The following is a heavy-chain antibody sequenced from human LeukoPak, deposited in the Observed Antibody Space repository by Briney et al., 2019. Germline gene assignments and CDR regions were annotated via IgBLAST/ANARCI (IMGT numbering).Heavy chain of an antibody. V-gene: IGHV4-59*01. J-gene: IGHJ2*01. CDR3: ARGVGSGGYYGSSHWHLDL. CDR1: GGSISSYF. CDR2: ISYSGST. D-gene: IGHD3-22*01. Sequence: PSETLSLTCTVSGGSISSYFWNWVRQPPGKGLEWLGYISYSGSTSYNSSFNSRVTISLDTSKKQVSLKLSFVTAADTAVYFCARGVGSGGYYGSSHWHLDLWGRGTLVTVSS.